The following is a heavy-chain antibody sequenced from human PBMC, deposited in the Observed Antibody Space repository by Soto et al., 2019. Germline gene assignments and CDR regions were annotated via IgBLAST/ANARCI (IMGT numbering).Heavy chain of an antibody. J-gene: IGHJ6*02. CDR2: IIPIFGTA. V-gene: IGHV1-69*13. D-gene: IGHD2-8*01. Sequence: GASVKVSCKASGGTFSSYAISWVRQAPGQGLEWMGGIIPIFGTANYAQKFQGRVTITADESTTTAYMELSSLRSEDTAVYYCARDQECTYGVCYNYYYGMHVWGQATTVTVSS. CDR3: ARDQECTYGVCYNYYYGMHV. CDR1: GGTFSSYA.